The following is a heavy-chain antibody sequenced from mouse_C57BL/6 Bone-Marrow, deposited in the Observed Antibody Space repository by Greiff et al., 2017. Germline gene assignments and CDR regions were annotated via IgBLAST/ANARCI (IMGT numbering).Heavy chain of an antibody. CDR3: ARSGITPVVADY. V-gene: IGHV1-53*01. Sequence: VKLVESGTDLVKPGASVKLSCKASGYTFTSYWMYWVKQRPGQGLEWMGNINPSNGGTNYNEKFKSKATLTVDTSSSTAYMPLSSLTSEDSAVYYCARSGITPVVADYWGQGTTLTVSS. J-gene: IGHJ2*01. D-gene: IGHD1-1*01. CDR1: GYTFTSYW. CDR2: INPSNGGT.